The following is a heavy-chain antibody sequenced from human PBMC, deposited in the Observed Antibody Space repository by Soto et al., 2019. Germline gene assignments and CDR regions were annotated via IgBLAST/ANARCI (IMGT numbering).Heavy chain of an antibody. CDR1: GFTFSSYA. V-gene: IGHV3-23*01. J-gene: IGHJ4*02. CDR3: AKDHRGYSYGLYFDY. CDR2: ISGSGGST. D-gene: IGHD5-18*01. Sequence: AGGSLRLSCAASGFTFSSYAMRWVRQAPGKGLEWVSAISGSGGSTYYADSVKGRFTISRDNSKNTLYLQMNSLRAEDTAVYYCAKDHRGYSYGLYFDYWGQGALVTAPQ.